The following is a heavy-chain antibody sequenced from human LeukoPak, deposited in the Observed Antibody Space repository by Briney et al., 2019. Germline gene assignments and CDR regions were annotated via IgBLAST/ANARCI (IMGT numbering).Heavy chain of an antibody. CDR1: GYTVTVCY. D-gene: IGHD1-26*01. V-gene: IGHV1-2*02. Sequence: ASVTVSFKSSGYTVTVCYMHWVRLAPGQGLGWMGWSNPNSGGRNYSNKFQGRVTMTRVTAIRTAYMELSRLRSDDTAVYYCISRSSFDYWGQGTLVTVSS. CDR3: ISRSSFDY. CDR2: SNPNSGGR. J-gene: IGHJ4*02.